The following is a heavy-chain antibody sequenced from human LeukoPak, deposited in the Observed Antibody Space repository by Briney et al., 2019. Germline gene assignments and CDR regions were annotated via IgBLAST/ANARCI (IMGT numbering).Heavy chain of an antibody. V-gene: IGHV1-8*01. CDR3: ARALGGTYYYYMDV. J-gene: IGHJ6*03. CDR1: GYTFTSYD. CDR2: MNPNSGNT. Sequence: GASVKVSCKASGYTFTSYDINWVRQATGQGLEWMGWMNPNSGNTGYAQKFQGRATMTRNTSISTAYMELSSLRSEDTAVYYCARALGGTYYYYMDVWGKGTTVTISS. D-gene: IGHD1-1*01.